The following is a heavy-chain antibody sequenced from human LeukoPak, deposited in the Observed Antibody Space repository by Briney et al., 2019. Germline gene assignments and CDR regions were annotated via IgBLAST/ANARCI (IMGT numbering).Heavy chain of an antibody. D-gene: IGHD2-2*01. J-gene: IGHJ4*02. Sequence: SQTLSLTCTVSGGSIRSGSYYWSWIRQPAGKGLEWIGRIYTSGSTNYNPSLKSRVTISVDTSKNQFSLKLSSVTAADTAVYYCAREGARGYCSSTSCFNDYWGQGTLVTVSS. V-gene: IGHV4-61*02. CDR3: AREGARGYCSSTSCFNDY. CDR2: IYTSGST. CDR1: GGSIRSGSYY.